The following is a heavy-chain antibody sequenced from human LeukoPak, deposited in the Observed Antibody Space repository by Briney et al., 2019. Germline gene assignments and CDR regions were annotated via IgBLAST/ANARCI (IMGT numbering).Heavy chain of an antibody. CDR3: ARKYYDILTGYFEN. J-gene: IGHJ4*02. CDR1: GFNFSSYW. V-gene: IGHV3-7*04. Sequence: GGSLRLSCAASGFNFSSYWMSWVRQAPGKGLEWVANIKQDGSEKYYVDSVKGRFTISRDNAKNSLYLQMNSLRAEDTAVYYCARKYYDILTGYFENWGQGTLVTVSS. D-gene: IGHD3-9*01. CDR2: IKQDGSEK.